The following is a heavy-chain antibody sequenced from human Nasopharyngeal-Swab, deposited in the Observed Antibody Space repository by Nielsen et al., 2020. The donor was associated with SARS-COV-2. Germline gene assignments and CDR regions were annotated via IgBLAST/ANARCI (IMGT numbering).Heavy chain of an antibody. Sequence: WIRQPPGQGLEWIGEINHSGSTNYNPSLKSRVTISVDTSKNQFSLKLGSVTAADTAVYYCARGRSGWYPGYFQHWGQGTLVTVSS. CDR2: INHSGST. D-gene: IGHD6-19*01. V-gene: IGHV4-34*01. J-gene: IGHJ1*01. CDR3: ARGRSGWYPGYFQH.